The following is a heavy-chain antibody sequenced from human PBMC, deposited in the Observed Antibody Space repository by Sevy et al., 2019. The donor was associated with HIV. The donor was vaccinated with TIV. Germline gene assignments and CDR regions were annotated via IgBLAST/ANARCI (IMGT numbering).Heavy chain of an antibody. CDR2: INPESGDT. D-gene: IGHD3-10*01. Sequence: ASVKVSCTSSGYTFTDHYLHWVRQAPGQGLEWMGWINPESGDTKYREKFQARVTMTRDTSISTAYMDLNTLRSDDTAVYFCARVQRGGVPDYLGQGTLVTVSS. V-gene: IGHV1-2*02. J-gene: IGHJ4*02. CDR1: GYTFTDHY. CDR3: ARVQRGGVPDY.